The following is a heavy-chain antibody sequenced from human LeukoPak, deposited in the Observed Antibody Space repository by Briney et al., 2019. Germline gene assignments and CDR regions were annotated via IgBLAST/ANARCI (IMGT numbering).Heavy chain of an antibody. V-gene: IGHV4-38-2*02. CDR1: GYSISSGYY. Sequence: SETLSLTCTVSGYSISSGYYWGWIRQPPGKGLEWIGSIYHSGSTYYNPSLKSRVTTSVDTSKNQFSLKLSSVTAADTAVYYCARPYCSGGSCYFDYWGQGTLVTVSS. CDR3: ARPYCSGGSCYFDY. CDR2: IYHSGST. J-gene: IGHJ4*02. D-gene: IGHD2-15*01.